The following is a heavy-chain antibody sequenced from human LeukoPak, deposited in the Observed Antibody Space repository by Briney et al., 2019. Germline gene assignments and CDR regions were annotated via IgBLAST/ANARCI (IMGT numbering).Heavy chain of an antibody. CDR2: ISGSGDST. J-gene: IGHJ4*02. Sequence: GGSLRLSCAVSGFTFSNYAMAWVRQAPGKGLEWVSAISGSGDSTYYADSVKGRFTTSRDNAKNSLYLQMNSLRAEDTAVYYCAGGVGATYYWGQGTLVTVSS. CDR3: AGGVGATYY. V-gene: IGHV3-23*01. CDR1: GFTFSNYA. D-gene: IGHD1-26*01.